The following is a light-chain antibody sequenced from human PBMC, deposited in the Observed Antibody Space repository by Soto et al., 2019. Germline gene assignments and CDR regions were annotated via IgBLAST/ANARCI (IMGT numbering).Light chain of an antibody. Sequence: QAVVTQPPSVSGAPGQRVTISCTGNSSNLGAGYDVHWYQQLPGAAPKLVIFGNRNRPSGVPERFSGSKSGTSASLAITGLQAEDEADYFCQAYDYSLTASVFGGGTKLTVL. CDR2: GNR. V-gene: IGLV1-40*01. J-gene: IGLJ3*02. CDR3: QAYDYSLTASV. CDR1: SSNLGAGYD.